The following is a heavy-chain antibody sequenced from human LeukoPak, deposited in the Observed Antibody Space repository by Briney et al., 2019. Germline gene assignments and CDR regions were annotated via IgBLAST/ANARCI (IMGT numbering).Heavy chain of an antibody. Sequence: PGGSLRLSCAASGFTFNSYEMNWVRQAPGKGLEWVSYISSSGGTTYYADSMKGRFTISRDNAKNSLYLQMNSLRAEDTAVYYCARDLVGYSSVGYFDYWGQGTLVTVSS. D-gene: IGHD6-19*01. CDR1: GFTFNSYE. J-gene: IGHJ4*02. CDR2: ISSSGGTT. V-gene: IGHV3-48*03. CDR3: ARDLVGYSSVGYFDY.